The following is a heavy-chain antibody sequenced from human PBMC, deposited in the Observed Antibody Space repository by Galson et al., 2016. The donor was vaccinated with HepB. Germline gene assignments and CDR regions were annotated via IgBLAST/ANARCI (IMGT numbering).Heavy chain of an antibody. CDR1: GFPLNTYGVG. V-gene: IGHV2-5*02. Sequence: PALVKPTQTLTLTCSFSGFPLNTYGVGVGWIRQPPGKALEWLALSYWDDDKTYSPSLKSRLTITKDTSKNQVVLTMTNMDPVDTATYYCAHSKFELGTNYFDPWGQGTLVIVSS. D-gene: IGHD2-8*01. CDR3: AHSKFELGTNYFDP. J-gene: IGHJ5*02. CDR2: SYWDDDK.